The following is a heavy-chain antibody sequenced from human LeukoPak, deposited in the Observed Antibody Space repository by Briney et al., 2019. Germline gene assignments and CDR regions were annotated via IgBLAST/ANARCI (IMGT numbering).Heavy chain of an antibody. CDR2: ISHSQTT. D-gene: IGHD6-13*01. V-gene: IGHV4-39*01. CDR3: GSSSQRNYYYYSLDV. CDR1: GGSISSSSYY. J-gene: IGHJ6*04. Sequence: SETLSLTCSVSGGSISSSSYYWGWIRQPPGKGLEWVGSISHSQTTYYNPSLKSRVTISVDMSMNQFSLRLSSVTAADTAVYYCGSSSQRNYYYYSLDVWGKGTTVTVSS.